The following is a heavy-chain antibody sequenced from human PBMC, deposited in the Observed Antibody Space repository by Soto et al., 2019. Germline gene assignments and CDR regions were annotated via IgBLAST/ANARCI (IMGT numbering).Heavy chain of an antibody. J-gene: IGHJ3*02. CDR1: GFTFSKYG. V-gene: IGHV3-30*18. Sequence: GGSLGLSCAASGFTFSKYGMHWVRQAPGKGLEWVAVISYDGSNKYYADSVKGRFTISRDNSKNTLYLQMNSLRAEDTAVYYCAKDFYDSSGNPAGSAFDIWGQGTMVTVSS. CDR3: AKDFYDSSGNPAGSAFDI. CDR2: ISYDGSNK. D-gene: IGHD3-22*01.